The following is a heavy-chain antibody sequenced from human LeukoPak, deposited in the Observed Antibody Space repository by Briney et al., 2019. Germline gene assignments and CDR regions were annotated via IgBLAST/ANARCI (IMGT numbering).Heavy chain of an antibody. D-gene: IGHD5-18*01. CDR2: VSYDGTSK. V-gene: IGHV3-30*09. CDR1: GFTFRSSA. J-gene: IGHJ4*02. CDR3: ASGYTYANYYFDY. Sequence: GGSLRLSCAASGFTFRSSAMHWVRQAPGKGLEWMAAVSYDGTSKNYADSVKGRFAISRGNSKNTLYLQMNSLRAEDTAVYYCASGYTYANYYFDYWGQGTLVTVSS.